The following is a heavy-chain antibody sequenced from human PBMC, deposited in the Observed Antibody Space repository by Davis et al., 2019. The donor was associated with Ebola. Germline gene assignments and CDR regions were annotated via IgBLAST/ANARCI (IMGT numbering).Heavy chain of an antibody. J-gene: IGHJ4*02. Sequence: GESLKISCAASGFTFSSYAMSWVRQAPGKGLECVSAIRGSGGSTYYADSVKGRFTISRDNSKNTMYLQMNSLRAEDTAVYYCAKKGEGGPDNSGSYLGYFDYWGQGTLVTVSS. CDR2: IRGSGGST. CDR1: GFTFSSYA. D-gene: IGHD1-26*01. CDR3: AKKGEGGPDNSGSYLGYFDY. V-gene: IGHV3-23*01.